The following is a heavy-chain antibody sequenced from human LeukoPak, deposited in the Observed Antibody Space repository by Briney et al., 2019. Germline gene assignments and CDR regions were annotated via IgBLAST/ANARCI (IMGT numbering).Heavy chain of an antibody. D-gene: IGHD6-13*01. J-gene: IGHJ4*02. CDR2: ISGSGYST. CDR1: GFTFNSCA. V-gene: IGHV3-23*01. CDR3: AKGGEFSTSWSYAASYFDS. Sequence: GGSLRLSCAASGFTFNSCAMSWVRQTPGKGLEWVSAISGSGYSTYYVDSVKGRFTISGDNSQDTLYLQMSSLRAEDTAVYYCAKGGEFSTSWSYAASYFDSWGQGTLLTVSS.